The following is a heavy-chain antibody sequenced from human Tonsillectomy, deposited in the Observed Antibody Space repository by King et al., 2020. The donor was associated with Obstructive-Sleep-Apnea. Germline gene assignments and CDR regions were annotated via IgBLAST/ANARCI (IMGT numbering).Heavy chain of an antibody. V-gene: IGHV3-15*01. D-gene: IGHD3-9*01. CDR3: TTDRRYVDWLFPFDY. CDR2: IKSKTDGGTT. Sequence: DVQLVESGGGLVKPGGSLRLSCAASGFTFSNAWMSWVRQAPGKGLEWVGRIKSKTDGGTTDYAAPVKGRFTISRDDSKITLYLQMNSLKTEDTVVYYCTTDRRYVDWLFPFDYWGQGTLVTVSS. CDR1: GFTFSNAW. J-gene: IGHJ4*02.